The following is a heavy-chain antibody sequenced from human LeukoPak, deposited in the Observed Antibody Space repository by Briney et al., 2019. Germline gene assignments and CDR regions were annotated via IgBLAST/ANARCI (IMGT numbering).Heavy chain of an antibody. CDR1: GFTFSSYS. D-gene: IGHD6-25*01. J-gene: IGHJ4*02. V-gene: IGHV3-74*01. Sequence: PGGSLRLSCAASGFTFSSYSMSWVRQAPGKGLVWVSRIKDDGSHTNYADSVKGRFTISRDNAKNTLSLQMNSLRAEDTAVYYCARGSGIITGIDEWGQGTLVTVSS. CDR3: ARGSGIITGIDE. CDR2: IKDDGSHT.